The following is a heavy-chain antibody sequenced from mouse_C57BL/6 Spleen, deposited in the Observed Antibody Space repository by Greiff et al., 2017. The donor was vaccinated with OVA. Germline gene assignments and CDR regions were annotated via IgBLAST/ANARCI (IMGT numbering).Heavy chain of an antibody. V-gene: IGHV5-17*01. CDR3: ASTRMDNYDGFAY. CDR2: ISSGSSTI. J-gene: IGHJ3*01. CDR1: GFTFSDYG. Sequence: EVQLVESGGGLVKPGGSLKLSCAASGFTFSDYGMHWVRQAPEKGLEWVAYISSGSSTIYYSDTVKGRFTISRDNAKNTMFLQMTSLRSEDTAMYYYASTRMDNYDGFAYWGQGTLVTVSA. D-gene: IGHD2-12*01.